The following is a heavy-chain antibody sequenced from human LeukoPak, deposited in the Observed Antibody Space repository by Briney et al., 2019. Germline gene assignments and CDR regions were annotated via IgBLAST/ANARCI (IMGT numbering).Heavy chain of an antibody. V-gene: IGHV1-58*02. CDR1: GFTFTSSA. D-gene: IGHD3-10*01. J-gene: IGHJ4*02. CDR3: AAIGSGSYLDY. CDR2: IVVGSGNT. Sequence: SVKVSCKASGFTFTSSAMQWVRQARGQRLGCIGWIVVGSGNTNYAQKSQERVTITRDMSTSTAYMELSSLRSEDTAVYYCAAIGSGSYLDYWGQGTLVTVSS.